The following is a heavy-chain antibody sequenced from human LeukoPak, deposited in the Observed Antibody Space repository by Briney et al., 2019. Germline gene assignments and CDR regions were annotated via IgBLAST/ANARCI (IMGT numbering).Heavy chain of an antibody. V-gene: IGHV1-69*04. Sequence: GASVKVSCKASVCTFSSYAISWVRQAPGPGIEWMGRIIPILGIANYAQKFQGRVTITANKSTNTAYMELSRLRSEDTAVYYCARVWMGADDAFDIWGQGTMVTVSS. CDR3: ARVWMGADDAFDI. CDR2: IIPILGIA. D-gene: IGHD1-26*01. J-gene: IGHJ3*02. CDR1: VCTFSSYA.